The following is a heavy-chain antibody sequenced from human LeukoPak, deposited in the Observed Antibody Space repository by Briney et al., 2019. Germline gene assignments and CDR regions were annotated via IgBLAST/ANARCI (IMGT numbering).Heavy chain of an antibody. CDR3: AKDQYCSSTSCYIGY. CDR2: ISSSSSYI. J-gene: IGHJ4*02. Sequence: GGSLRLSCAASGFTFSSYSMNWVRQAPGKGLEWVSSISSSSSYIYYADSVKGRFTISRDNSKNTLSLQMNSLRAEDTAIYYCAKDQYCSSTSCYIGYWGQGALVTVSS. CDR1: GFTFSSYS. D-gene: IGHD2-2*02. V-gene: IGHV3-21*04.